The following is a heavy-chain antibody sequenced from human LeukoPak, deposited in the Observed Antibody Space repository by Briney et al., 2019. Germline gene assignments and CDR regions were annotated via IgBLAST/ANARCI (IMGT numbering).Heavy chain of an antibody. CDR3: AKGSITVPGTHEY. Sequence: GGSLRLSCAASGFPFSSYAMNWVRQAQGRGLEGVSAISGSGGSTYYADSVKGRFTISRDNSKNTLYLQMNSLRAEDTAVYYCAKGSITVPGTHEYWGQGTLVTVSS. CDR2: ISGSGGST. D-gene: IGHD6-19*01. CDR1: GFPFSSYA. V-gene: IGHV3-23*01. J-gene: IGHJ4*02.